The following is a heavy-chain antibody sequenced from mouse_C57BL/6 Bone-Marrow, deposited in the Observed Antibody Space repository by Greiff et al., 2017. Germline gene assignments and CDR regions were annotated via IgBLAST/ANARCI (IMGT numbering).Heavy chain of an antibody. Sequence: QVQLKESGAELVKPGASVKLSCKASGYTFTEYTIHWVKQRSGQGLEWIGWFYPGNGSIKYNEKFKDKATLTADKSSSAVYMELSRLTSEDSAVYVCERREGSSPDVDDWGQGTTLTVSS. V-gene: IGHV1-62-2*01. J-gene: IGHJ2*01. CDR2: FYPGNGSI. CDR3: ERREGSSPDVDD. D-gene: IGHD1-1*01. CDR1: GYTFTEYT.